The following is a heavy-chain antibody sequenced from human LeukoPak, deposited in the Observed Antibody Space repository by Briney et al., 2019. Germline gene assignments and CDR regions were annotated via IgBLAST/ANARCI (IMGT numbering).Heavy chain of an antibody. CDR1: GYTFTSYG. J-gene: IGHJ6*02. CDR2: MSAYNGNT. CDR3: ARVLAVAGHYYYYGMDV. Sequence: ASVTVSCKASGYTFTSYGISWVRQAAGQGLEWMGWMSAYNGNTNYAQKLQGRVTMTTDTSTSTAYMELRSLRSDDTAVYYCARVLAVAGHYYYYGMDVWGQGTTVTVSS. D-gene: IGHD6-19*01. V-gene: IGHV1-18*01.